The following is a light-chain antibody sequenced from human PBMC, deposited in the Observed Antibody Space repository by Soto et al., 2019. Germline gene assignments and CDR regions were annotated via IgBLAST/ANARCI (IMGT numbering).Light chain of an antibody. CDR3: QSYDSSLSGSDWV. V-gene: IGLV1-40*01. CDR1: SSNIGAGYD. CDR2: GNS. J-gene: IGLJ3*02. Sequence: QSVLTQPPSVSGAPGQRVTISCTGSSSNIGAGYDVHWYQQLPGTAPKLLTYGNSNRPSGVPDRFSGSKSGTSASLAITGLQAEDEADYYCQSYDSSLSGSDWVFGGGTQLTVL.